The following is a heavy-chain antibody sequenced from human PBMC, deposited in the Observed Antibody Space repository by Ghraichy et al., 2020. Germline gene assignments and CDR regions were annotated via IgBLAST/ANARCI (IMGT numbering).Heavy chain of an antibody. CDR2: ISWNSGSI. CDR3: AKDMSRIAVAGTWGYYYYYGMDV. CDR1: GFTFDDYV. V-gene: IGHV3-9*01. Sequence: GGSLRLSCAASGFTFDDYVMHWVRQAPGKGLEWVSGISWNSGSIGYADSVKGRFTISRDNAKNSLYLQMNSLRAEDTALYYCAKDMSRIAVAGTWGYYYYYGMDVWGQGTTVTVSS. D-gene: IGHD6-19*01. J-gene: IGHJ6*02.